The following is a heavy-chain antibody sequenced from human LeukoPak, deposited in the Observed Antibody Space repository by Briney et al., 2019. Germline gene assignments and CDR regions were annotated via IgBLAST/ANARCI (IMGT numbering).Heavy chain of an antibody. CDR1: GFTFSIYA. CDR3: ARGRGVVPISHCSFLDS. V-gene: IGHV3-64*01. J-gene: IGHJ4*02. D-gene: IGHD2-8*01. CDR2: ISSSGGST. Sequence: PGGSLRLSCAALGFTFSIYAWHWVRQVPGKGLEYVSAISSSGGSTYYANSVKGRFTISRDNSKNTLYLQMGSRRTEDMAIYYCARGRGVVPISHCSFLDSCSQGTLVTVSS.